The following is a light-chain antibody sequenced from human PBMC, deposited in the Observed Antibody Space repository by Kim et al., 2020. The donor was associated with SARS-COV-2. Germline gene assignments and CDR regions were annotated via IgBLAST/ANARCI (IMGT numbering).Light chain of an antibody. CDR3: NSYAGSNNWV. Sequence: QSALTQPPSASGSPGQSVTISCTGTSSDVGGYNYVSWYQQHPGKAPKLMIYEVSKRPSGVPDRFSGSKSGNTASLTVSGLQAEDEADYYCNSYAGSNNWVLGGGTHLTFL. CDR1: SSDVGGYNY. CDR2: EVS. J-gene: IGLJ3*02. V-gene: IGLV2-8*01.